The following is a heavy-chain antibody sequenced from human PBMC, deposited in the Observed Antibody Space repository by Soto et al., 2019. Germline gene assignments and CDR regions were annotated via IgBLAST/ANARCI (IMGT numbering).Heavy chain of an antibody. CDR3: ARHSGYDSNYYYGMDV. CDR1: GYTFTSYD. CDR2: MNPNSGNT. J-gene: IGHJ6*02. V-gene: IGHV1-8*01. Sequence: ASVKVSCKASGYTFTSYDINWVRQATGQGLEWMGWMNPNSGNTGYAQKFQGRVTMTRNTSISTAYMELSSLRSEDTAVYYCARHSGYDSNYYYGMDVWGQGTTVNVS. D-gene: IGHD5-12*01.